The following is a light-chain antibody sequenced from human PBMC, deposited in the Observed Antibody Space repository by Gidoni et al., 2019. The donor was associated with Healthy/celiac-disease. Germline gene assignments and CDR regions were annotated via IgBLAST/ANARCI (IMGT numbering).Light chain of an antibody. CDR2: TAS. CDR1: QSISSW. CDR3: QQYNSYSPT. J-gene: IGKJ2*01. V-gene: IGKV1-5*03. Sequence: DIQMTQSPSTLSASVGDRVTITCRASQSISSWLAWYQQKPGKAPKLLIYTASSLESGVPSRFSGSGSGTEFTLTISSLQPDDFATYYCQQYNSYSPTFXQXTKLXIK.